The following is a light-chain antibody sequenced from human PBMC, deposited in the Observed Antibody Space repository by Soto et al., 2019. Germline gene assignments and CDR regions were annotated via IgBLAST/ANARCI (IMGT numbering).Light chain of an antibody. CDR1: EGIDNY. CDR3: QQYKSFPLT. CDR2: ATS. J-gene: IGKJ4*01. V-gene: IGKV1-16*02. Sequence: DIQMTQFPCSVSASEEDRVTITCRASEGIDNYVAWFQLRPGKAPRSLIYATSSLQSGVPSKFSGRGSGTEFTLTISSVQPEDFGGYFCQQYKSFPLTIGGGTKLEIK.